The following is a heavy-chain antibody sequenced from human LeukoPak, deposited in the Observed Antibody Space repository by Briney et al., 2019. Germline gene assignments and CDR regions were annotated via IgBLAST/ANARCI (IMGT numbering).Heavy chain of an antibody. Sequence: SETLSLTCTVSGGSISSSSDYWSWIRQPPGKGLEWIGYIYYSGSTNYNPSLKSRVTISVDTSKNQFSLKLSSVTAADTAVYYCARDHELLLDYWGQGTLVTVSS. CDR2: IYYSGST. J-gene: IGHJ4*02. CDR1: GGSISSSSDY. V-gene: IGHV4-61*01. CDR3: ARDHELLLDY. D-gene: IGHD1-26*01.